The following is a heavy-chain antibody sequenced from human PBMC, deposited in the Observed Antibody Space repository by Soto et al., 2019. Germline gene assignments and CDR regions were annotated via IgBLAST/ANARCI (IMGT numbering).Heavy chain of an antibody. J-gene: IGHJ5*02. CDR3: ARVFSDSSSFFDP. CDR2: IYYSGST. CDR1: GGSISSGGYY. D-gene: IGHD6-13*01. Sequence: QVQLQESGPGLVKPSQTLSLTCTVSGGSISSGGYYWSCIRQHPWKGLEWIGYIYYSGSTYYNPSRKGVVNISVDTAKNQFSLKLSSVTAADTAGYYCARVFSDSSSFFDPWCQGTLVTVSS. V-gene: IGHV4-31*01.